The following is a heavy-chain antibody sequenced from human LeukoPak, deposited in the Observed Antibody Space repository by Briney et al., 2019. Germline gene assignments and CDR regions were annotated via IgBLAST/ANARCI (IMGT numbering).Heavy chain of an antibody. CDR1: GFTFSSYA. CDR2: ISGSGGST. J-gene: IGHJ4*02. Sequence: GGSLRLSCVASGFTFSSYAMSWVRQAPGKGLEWVSAISGSGGSTYYADSVKGRFTISRDNSKNTLYLQMNSLRAEDTAVYYCAKSYYYDSSGYYQYYFDYWGQGTLVTVSS. CDR3: AKSYYYDSSGYYQYYFDY. D-gene: IGHD3-22*01. V-gene: IGHV3-23*01.